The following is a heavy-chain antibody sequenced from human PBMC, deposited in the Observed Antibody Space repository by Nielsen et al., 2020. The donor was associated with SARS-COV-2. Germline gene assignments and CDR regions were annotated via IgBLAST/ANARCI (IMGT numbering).Heavy chain of an antibody. CDR3: ARVGSTCSSSRCYSYYGMDV. CDR1: GFTFSSYA. Sequence: GGSLRLSCAASGFTFSSYAMHWVRQAPGKGLEWVAVISYDGSNKYYADSVKGRFTISRDNSKNTLYLQMNSLGPEDTAVYYCARVGSTCSSSRCYSYYGMDVWGQGTTVTVSS. J-gene: IGHJ6*02. D-gene: IGHD2-2*01. V-gene: IGHV3-30*04. CDR2: ISYDGSNK.